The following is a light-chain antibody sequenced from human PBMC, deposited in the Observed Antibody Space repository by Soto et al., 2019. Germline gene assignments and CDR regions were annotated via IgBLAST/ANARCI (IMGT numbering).Light chain of an antibody. V-gene: IGKV3-20*01. Sequence: ETVLTQSPGTLSLSPGERVTLSCRTSQSVCSRCFAWYQQKPGQSPRLLIYGASTRATGIPDRFSGSGSGTDFTLTISRLEPEDFAVSYCQHYGTTPWTFGPGTKVAIK. CDR1: QSVCSRC. CDR2: GAS. J-gene: IGKJ1*01. CDR3: QHYGTTPWT.